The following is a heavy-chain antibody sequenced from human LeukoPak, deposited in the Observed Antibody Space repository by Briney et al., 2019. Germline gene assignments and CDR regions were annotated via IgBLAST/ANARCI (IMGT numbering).Heavy chain of an antibody. D-gene: IGHD6-19*01. Sequence: PSETLSLTCTVSGGSISSSSYYWSWIRQPPGKGLEWIGYIYYSGSTNYNPSLKSRVTISVDTSKNQFSLKLSSVTAADTAVYYCARLAGTASGLLDYWGQGTLVTVSS. J-gene: IGHJ4*02. V-gene: IGHV4-61*05. CDR2: IYYSGST. CDR3: ARLAGTASGLLDY. CDR1: GGSISSSSYY.